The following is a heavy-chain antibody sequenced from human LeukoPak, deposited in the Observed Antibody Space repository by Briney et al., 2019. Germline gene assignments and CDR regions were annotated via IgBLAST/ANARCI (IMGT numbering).Heavy chain of an antibody. CDR1: GGSFSGYY. J-gene: IGHJ4*02. D-gene: IGHD3-22*01. Sequence: SETLSLTCAVYGGSFSGYYWSWIRQPPGKGLEWIGGINHSGSTNYNPSLKSRVTISVDTSKNQFSLKLSSVTAADTAVYYCARAAYYYDSSLKRIYYFDYWGQGTLVTVSS. CDR2: INHSGST. V-gene: IGHV4-34*01. CDR3: ARAAYYYDSSLKRIYYFDY.